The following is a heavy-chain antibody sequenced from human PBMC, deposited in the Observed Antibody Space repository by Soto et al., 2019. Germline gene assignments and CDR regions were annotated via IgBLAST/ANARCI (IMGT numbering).Heavy chain of an antibody. D-gene: IGHD1-1*01. J-gene: IGHJ4*02. CDR3: ARGRYGDY. CDR1: GYAFTTYG. V-gene: IGHV1-18*01. Sequence: QVHLVQSGAEVKKPGASVKVSCKGSGYAFTTYGITWVRQAPGQGLDWMGWISAHNGNTNYAQKVQGRGTVTRDTSTSTAYMELRSLRSDDTAVYYCARGRYGDYWGQGALVTVSS. CDR2: ISAHNGNT.